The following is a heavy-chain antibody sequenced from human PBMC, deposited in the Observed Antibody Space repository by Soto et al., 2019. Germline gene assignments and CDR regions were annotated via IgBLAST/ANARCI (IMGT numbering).Heavy chain of an antibody. J-gene: IGHJ6*03. CDR2: ISGSGGST. V-gene: IGHV3-23*01. D-gene: IGHD2-2*01. CDR1: GFTFSSYA. Sequence: GGSLRLSCAASGFTFSSYAMSWVRQAPGKGLECVSAISGSGGSTYYADSVKGRFTISRDNSKNTLYLQMNSLRAEDTAVYYCAKGSQDCSSTSCYGYYYYMDVWGKGTTVTVSS. CDR3: AKGSQDCSSTSCYGYYYYMDV.